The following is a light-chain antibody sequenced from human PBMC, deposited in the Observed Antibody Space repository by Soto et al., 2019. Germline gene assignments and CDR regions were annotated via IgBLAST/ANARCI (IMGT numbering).Light chain of an antibody. Sequence: DVQMTQFPSSLSASVGDRVTITCRASQGIRNDLGWYQQKPGKAPKRLIYAASSLQSGVPSRFSGSGSGTEITLAISSLQPEDSATFYCLQHSTYPLTFGQGTKVEIK. J-gene: IGKJ1*01. CDR3: LQHSTYPLT. V-gene: IGKV1-17*01. CDR2: AAS. CDR1: QGIRND.